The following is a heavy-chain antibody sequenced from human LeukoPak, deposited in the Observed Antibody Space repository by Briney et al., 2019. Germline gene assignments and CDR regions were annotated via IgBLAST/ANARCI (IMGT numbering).Heavy chain of an antibody. D-gene: IGHD4-17*01. CDR2: INWNGGST. J-gene: IGHJ4*02. CDR3: ARAQTYGDSRLLLDF. V-gene: IGHV3-20*04. Sequence: GGSLRLSCAASGFTFDDYGMSWVRQAPGKGLEWVSGINWNGGSTGYADSVEGRFTISRDNAKNSQYLQMNSLRVEDTALYYCARAQTYGDSRLLLDFWGQGTLVTVSS. CDR1: GFTFDDYG.